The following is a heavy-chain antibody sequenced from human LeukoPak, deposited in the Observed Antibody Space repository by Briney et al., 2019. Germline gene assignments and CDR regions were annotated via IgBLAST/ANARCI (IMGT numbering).Heavy chain of an antibody. J-gene: IGHJ5*02. Sequence: AASVKVSCKASGYTFTSYGFSWVRQAPGQGLEWMGGIIPIFGTANYAQKFQGRVTITADESTSTAYMELSSLRSEDTAVYYCARDPTVTFGGWFDPWGQGTLVTVSS. V-gene: IGHV1-69*13. CDR3: ARDPTVTFGGWFDP. CDR1: GYTFTSYG. CDR2: IIPIFGTA. D-gene: IGHD4-17*01.